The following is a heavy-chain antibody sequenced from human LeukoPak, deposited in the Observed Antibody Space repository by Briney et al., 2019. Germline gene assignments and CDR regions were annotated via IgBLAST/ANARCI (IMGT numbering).Heavy chain of an antibody. CDR2: ISNSGVNT. CDR1: GFTFSDYY. Sequence: GGSLRLSCAASGFTFSDYYMSWIRQAPGAGLEWVSYISNSGVNTYYADSVKGRFTISRDNARNSLFLLMDNLRAEDTAVYYCARPNLGHDYWGQGTLVTVSS. J-gene: IGHJ4*02. CDR3: ARPNLGHDY. D-gene: IGHD3-16*01. V-gene: IGHV3-11*01.